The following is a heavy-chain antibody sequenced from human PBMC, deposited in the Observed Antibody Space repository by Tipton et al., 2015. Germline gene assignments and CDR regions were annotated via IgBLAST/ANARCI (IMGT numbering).Heavy chain of an antibody. V-gene: IGHV4-4*07. CDR3: ARDRYYHSRGMDYWYFDL. J-gene: IGHJ2*01. D-gene: IGHD3-22*01. CDR1: GDSISTYY. CDR2: IYTGGRT. Sequence: LRLSCTVSGDSISTYYWGWIRQPAGKGLEWIGRIYTGGRTNYNPSLKSRVTMSVDTSKNQFSLKLSSVTAADTAVYYCARDRYYHSRGMDYWYFDLWGRGTLVTVSS.